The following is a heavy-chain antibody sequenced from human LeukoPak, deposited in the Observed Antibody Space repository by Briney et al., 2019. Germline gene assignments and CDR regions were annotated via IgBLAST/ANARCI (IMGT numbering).Heavy chain of an antibody. D-gene: IGHD1-1*01. CDR2: IYYSGST. Sequence: SETLSLTCTVSGGSISSSSYYWGWIRQPPGKGLEWIGSIYYSGSTYYNPSLKSRVTISVDTSKNQFSLKLNSVTAADTAVYYCTRRVATTGIYAFDIWGQGTMVTVSS. CDR1: GGSISSSSYY. V-gene: IGHV4-39*07. CDR3: TRRVATTGIYAFDI. J-gene: IGHJ3*02.